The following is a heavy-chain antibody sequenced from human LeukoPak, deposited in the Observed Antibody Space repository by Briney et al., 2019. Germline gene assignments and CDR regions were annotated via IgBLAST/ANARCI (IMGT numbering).Heavy chain of an antibody. J-gene: IGHJ6*02. CDR2: IYYVGSP. Sequence: SETLSLTCSVSGDSIRNGDAYWGWIRQSPLKGLEWIASIYYVGSPHYNPSLNSRRVTMSVDSAKNQFSLKLTSVTAADTAVYYCARIPITKRAMDVWGQGTTVTVSS. CDR1: GDSIRNGDAY. D-gene: IGHD3-3*01. V-gene: IGHV4-39*01. CDR3: ARIPITKRAMDV.